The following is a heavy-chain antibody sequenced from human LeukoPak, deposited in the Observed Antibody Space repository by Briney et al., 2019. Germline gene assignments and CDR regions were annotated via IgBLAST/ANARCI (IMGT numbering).Heavy chain of an antibody. D-gene: IGHD6-13*01. CDR3: ARDSSSHYYFDY. CDR2: ISYDGSNK. V-gene: IGHV3-30-3*01. J-gene: IGHJ4*02. Sequence: GGSLRLSCAASGFTFSSYAMHWVRQAPGKGLEWVAVISYDGSNKYYADSEKGRFTISRDNAKNSLYLQMNSLRAEDTAVYYCARDSSSHYYFDYWGQGTLVTVSS. CDR1: GFTFSSYA.